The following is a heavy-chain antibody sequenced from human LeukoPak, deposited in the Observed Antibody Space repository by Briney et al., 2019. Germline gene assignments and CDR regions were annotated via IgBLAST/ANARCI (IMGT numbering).Heavy chain of an antibody. CDR1: GFTFSSYS. Sequence: GGSLRLSCAASGFTFSSYSMNWVRQAPGKGLEWVSPISSSSSYIYYADSVKGRFTISRDNAKNSLYLQMNSLRAEDTAVYYCARGDIVVVPAAFWFDPWGQGTLVTVSS. D-gene: IGHD2-2*01. CDR2: ISSSSSYI. CDR3: ARGDIVVVPAAFWFDP. V-gene: IGHV3-21*01. J-gene: IGHJ5*02.